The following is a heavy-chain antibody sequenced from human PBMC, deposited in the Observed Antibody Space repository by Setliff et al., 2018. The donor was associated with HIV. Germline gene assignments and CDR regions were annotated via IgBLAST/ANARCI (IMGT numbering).Heavy chain of an antibody. CDR1: GFTFSSYA. D-gene: IGHD6-13*01. J-gene: IGHJ4*02. CDR3: AKVGSTNWYYFDY. CDR2: ISGSGRST. Sequence: TGGSLRLSCAASGFTFSSYAMNWVRQAPGKGLEWVSAISGSGRSTYYADSVKGRFTISRDNSKNTLYLQMNSLRAEDTAVYYCAKVGSTNWYYFDYWGQGTLVTVSS. V-gene: IGHV3-23*01.